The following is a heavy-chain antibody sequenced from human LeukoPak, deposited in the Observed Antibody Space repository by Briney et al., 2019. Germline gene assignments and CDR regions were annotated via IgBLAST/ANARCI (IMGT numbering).Heavy chain of an antibody. V-gene: IGHV1-69*13. CDR1: GGTFSNYA. D-gene: IGHD3-10*01. CDR2: IIPIFGTA. CDR3: ERESSYGSGSSGY. J-gene: IGHJ4*02. Sequence: ASVKVSCKASGGTFSNYAISWVRQAPGQGLEWMGGIIPIFGTANYAQKFQGRVTITADESTSTAYMELSSLRSEDTAVYYCERESSYGSGSSGYWGQGTLVTVSS.